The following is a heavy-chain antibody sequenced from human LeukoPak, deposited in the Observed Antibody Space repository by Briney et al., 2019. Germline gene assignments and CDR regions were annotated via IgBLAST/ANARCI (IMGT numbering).Heavy chain of an antibody. CDR1: GFTFSYAW. J-gene: IGHJ5*02. D-gene: IGHD3-9*01. CDR2: LKSNTDGGTT. V-gene: IGHV3-15*01. CDR3: TLTHYDILTGDNWFDP. Sequence: GGSLRLSCAASGFTFSYAWMSWDRQAPGKGLEWVGRLKSNTDGGTTDYAAPVKGRFTISRDDSKNMLFLQMNSLETEDTAVYFCTLTHYDILTGDNWFDPWGPGTLVTVSS.